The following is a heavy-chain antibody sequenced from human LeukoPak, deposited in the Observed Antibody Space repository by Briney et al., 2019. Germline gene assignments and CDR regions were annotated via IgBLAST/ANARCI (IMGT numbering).Heavy chain of an antibody. CDR3: ARVLSGFGAFDY. CDR2: IWYDGSNK. Sequence: GGSLRLSCAASGFNLLTYGMHWVRRAPGKGLEWVAVIWYDGSNKYYADSVKGRFTISRDNSKSTLSLQMNSLRAEDTAVYYCARVLSGFGAFDYWGQGTLVTVSS. V-gene: IGHV3-33*08. J-gene: IGHJ4*02. D-gene: IGHD3-10*01. CDR1: GFNLLTYG.